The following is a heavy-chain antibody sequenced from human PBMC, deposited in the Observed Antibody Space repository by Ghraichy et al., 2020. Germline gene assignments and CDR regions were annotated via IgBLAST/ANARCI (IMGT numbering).Heavy chain of an antibody. Sequence: ASVKVSCKASGYTFTGYYMHWVRQAPGQGLEWMGWINPNSGGTNYAQKFQGRVTMTRDTSISTAYMELSRLRSDDTAVYYCARDFYYYDSSGYFWGQGTLVTVSS. CDR3: ARDFYYYDSSGYF. CDR1: GYTFTGYY. V-gene: IGHV1-2*02. CDR2: INPNSGGT. D-gene: IGHD3-22*01. J-gene: IGHJ4*02.